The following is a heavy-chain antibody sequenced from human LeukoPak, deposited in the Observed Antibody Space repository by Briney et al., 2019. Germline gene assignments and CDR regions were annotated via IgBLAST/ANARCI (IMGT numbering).Heavy chain of an antibody. V-gene: IGHV3-23*01. CDR3: ANVANYYDSSGYHN. J-gene: IGHJ4*02. Sequence: PGGSLRLSCAASGFTFSSYAMSWVRQAPGKGLEWVSAISGSGGSTYYADSVKGRFTISRDNSKNTLYLQMNGLRAEDTAVYYCANVANYYDSSGYHNWGQGTLVTVSS. D-gene: IGHD3-22*01. CDR2: ISGSGGST. CDR1: GFTFSSYA.